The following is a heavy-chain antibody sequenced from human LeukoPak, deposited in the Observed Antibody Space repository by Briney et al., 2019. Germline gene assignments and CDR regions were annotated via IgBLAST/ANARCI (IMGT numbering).Heavy chain of an antibody. CDR3: ARGVYIAAAQYAY. CDR2: IYYSGTT. V-gene: IGHV4-59*01. CDR1: GGSFSGYY. D-gene: IGHD6-13*01. Sequence: SETLSLTCAVYGGSFSGYYWSGIRQPPGKGLEWIGYIYYSGTTNYNPSLKSRVTISVDTSKNQFSLKLSSVTAADTAVYYCARGVYIAAAQYAYWGQGTLVTVSS. J-gene: IGHJ4*02.